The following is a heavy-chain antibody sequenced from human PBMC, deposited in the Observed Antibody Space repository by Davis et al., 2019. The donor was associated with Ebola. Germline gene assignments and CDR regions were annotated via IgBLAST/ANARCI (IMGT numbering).Heavy chain of an antibody. CDR1: GFTFSSYA. D-gene: IGHD3-10*01. J-gene: IGHJ4*02. V-gene: IGHV3-23*01. CDR2: ISGSGGST. CDR3: AKGGVSMVQGVISFQ. Sequence: GESLKISCAASGFTFSSYAMSWVRQAPGKGLEWVSAISGSGGSTYYADSVKGRFPISSDNSQNTLYLQMNSLRAEATAGYYCAKGGVSMVQGVISFQWGQGTLVTVSS.